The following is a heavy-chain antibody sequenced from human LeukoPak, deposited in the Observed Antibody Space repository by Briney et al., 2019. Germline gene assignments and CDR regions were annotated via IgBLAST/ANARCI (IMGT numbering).Heavy chain of an antibody. CDR3: ARHHSSGWPHNWFDP. Sequence: PSETLSLTCTVSAGSISSYYWSWIRQPPGKGLEWIGYIYYSGSTNYNPSLKSRVTISVDTSKNQFSLKLSSVTAADTAVYYCARHHSSGWPHNWFDPWGQGTLVTVSS. D-gene: IGHD6-19*01. CDR2: IYYSGST. CDR1: AGSISSYY. J-gene: IGHJ5*02. V-gene: IGHV4-59*01.